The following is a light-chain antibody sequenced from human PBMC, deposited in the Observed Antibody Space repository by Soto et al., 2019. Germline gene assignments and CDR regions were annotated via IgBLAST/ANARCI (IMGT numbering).Light chain of an antibody. J-gene: IGKJ5*01. CDR2: AAS. CDR1: QSISSY. CDR3: QQLDSYPIT. Sequence: DIQMTQSPSSLSASVVDGVTITCRASQSISSYLNWYQQKPGKAPKLLIYAASSLQGGVPSRFSGSGSGTDFTLTISSLQPEDFATYYCQQLDSYPITFGQGTRLEIK. V-gene: IGKV1-39*01.